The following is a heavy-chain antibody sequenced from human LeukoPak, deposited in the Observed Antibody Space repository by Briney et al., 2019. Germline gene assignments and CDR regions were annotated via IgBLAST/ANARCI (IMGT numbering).Heavy chain of an antibody. J-gene: IGHJ4*02. CDR1: GVTISSGSYN. D-gene: IGHD3-22*01. CDR3: ARDWVYSNYYDSSGYDI. V-gene: IGHV4-61*02. Sequence: SRTLSLTCAVSGVTISSGSYNWGWIPQPAGKGLEWIGRIYTSGSTNYNSSLKSRVTISVDTSKNQFSLKLSSVTAADTAAYYCARDWVYSNYYDSSGYDIWGQGTLVNVSS. CDR2: IYTSGST.